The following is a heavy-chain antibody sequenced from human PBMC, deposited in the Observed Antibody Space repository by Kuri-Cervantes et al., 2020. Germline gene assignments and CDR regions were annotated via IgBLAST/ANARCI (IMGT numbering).Heavy chain of an antibody. CDR1: GYTFTSYG. CDR2: ISAYNGNT. CDR3: ASHRGASSPFDY. Sequence: ASVKVSCKASGYTFTSYGISWVRQAPGQGLEWMGWISAYNGNTNYAQKLQGRVTMTTDTSTSTAYMELSSLRSEDTAVYYCASHRGASSPFDYWGQGTLVTVSS. J-gene: IGHJ4*02. V-gene: IGHV1-18*01. D-gene: IGHD6-13*01.